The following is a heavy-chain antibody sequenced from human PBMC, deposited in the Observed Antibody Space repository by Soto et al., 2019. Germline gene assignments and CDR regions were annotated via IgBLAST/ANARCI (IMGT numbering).Heavy chain of an antibody. V-gene: IGHV1-69*06. J-gene: IGHJ6*02. CDR1: GGTFSSYA. Sequence: QVQLVQSGAEVKKPGSSVKVSCKASGGTFSSYAISWVRQAPGQGLEWMGGIIHIFGTANYAQKFQGRVTITADKATGTGHIDLSRLRAHDTAGYDCATPRRAYYDFLSGYPSGRIDLWGQGTTVPVSS. CDR2: IIHIFGTA. CDR3: ATPRRAYYDFLSGYPSGRIDL. D-gene: IGHD3-3*01.